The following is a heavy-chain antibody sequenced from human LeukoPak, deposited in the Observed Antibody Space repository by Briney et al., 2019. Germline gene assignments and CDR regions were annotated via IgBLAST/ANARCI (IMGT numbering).Heavy chain of an antibody. V-gene: IGHV3-23*01. CDR3: AKDRRGGSYHAATLDI. CDR2: ISDSGDIT. D-gene: IGHD1-26*01. J-gene: IGHJ3*02. Sequence: GGSLRLSCAASGFTFSSYAMSWVRQAPGKGLEWVSGISDSGDITYYADSMKGRFTISRDNSKNTLYVQMNSLRVEDTAVYFCAKDRRGGSYHAATLDIWGPGTMVTVSS. CDR1: GFTFSSYA.